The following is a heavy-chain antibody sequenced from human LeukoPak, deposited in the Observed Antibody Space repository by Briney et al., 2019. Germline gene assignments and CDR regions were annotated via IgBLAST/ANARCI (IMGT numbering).Heavy chain of an antibody. Sequence: SETLSLTCTVSGSSISSSYYGAWIRQPPGQGLEWIATISHSGSTYYNPSLKSRVTISADTSQNQHSLRLNSVTVADTAVYYCARVNTVMATFDYWGQGTPVTVSS. CDR2: ISHSGST. J-gene: IGHJ4*02. V-gene: IGHV4-38-2*02. CDR3: ARVNTVMATFDY. CDR1: GSSISSSYY. D-gene: IGHD5-24*01.